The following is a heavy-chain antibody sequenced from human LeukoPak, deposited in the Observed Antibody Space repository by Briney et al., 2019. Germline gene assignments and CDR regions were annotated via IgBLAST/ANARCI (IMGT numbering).Heavy chain of an antibody. Sequence: GGSLRLSCAASGFTFSSYGMHWVRQAPGKGLEWVAVISYDGSNKYYADSVKGRFTISRDNSKNTLYLQMNSLRAEDTAVYYCAKDYLSQEDGEDWGQGTLVTVSS. CDR2: ISYDGSNK. V-gene: IGHV3-30*18. CDR3: AKDYLSQEDGED. J-gene: IGHJ4*02. CDR1: GFTFSSYG. D-gene: IGHD3-16*02.